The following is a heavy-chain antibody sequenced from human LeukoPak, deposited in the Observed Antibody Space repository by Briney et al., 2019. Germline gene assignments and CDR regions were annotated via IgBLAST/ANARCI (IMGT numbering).Heavy chain of an antibody. CDR1: GFTFSSYG. J-gene: IGHJ4*02. CDR3: ARTTASYGYGLDY. Sequence: GGSLRLSCAASGFTFSSYGMHSVRQAPGKGLEWVAVIWYDGSNKYYADSVKGRFTISRENSKYTLYLQMNSLRAEDTAVYYCARTTASYGYGLDYWGQGTLVTVSS. CDR2: IWYDGSNK. D-gene: IGHD5-18*01. V-gene: IGHV3-33*01.